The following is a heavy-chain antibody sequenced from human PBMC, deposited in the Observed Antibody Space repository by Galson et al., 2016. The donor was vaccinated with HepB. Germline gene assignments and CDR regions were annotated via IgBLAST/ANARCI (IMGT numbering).Heavy chain of an antibody. CDR2: IYYSGST. D-gene: IGHD4-17*01. CDR3: ARRFGDYGGPFDY. J-gene: IGHJ4*02. Sequence: TLSLTCTVSGGSISSGGYYWNWIRQHPGKGLEWIGYIYYSGSTYYNPSLKSRVTISLDTPKKQFSLKLSSVTAADTAVYYCARRFGDYGGPFDYWGQGTLVTVSS. V-gene: IGHV4-31*03. CDR1: GGSISSGGYY.